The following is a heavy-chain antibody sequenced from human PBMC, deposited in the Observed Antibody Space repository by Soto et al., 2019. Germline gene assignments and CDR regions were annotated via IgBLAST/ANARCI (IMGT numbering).Heavy chain of an antibody. CDR3: AKDSDQLLFDYYYYGMDV. Sequence: GGSLRLSCAASGFTFSSYWMSWVRQAPGKGLEWVAVVSYDGSFKYYADSVKGRFTISRDNSKNTLYLQMNSLRPEDTALYYCAKDSDQLLFDYYYYGMDVWGQGTTVTVSS. V-gene: IGHV3-30*18. D-gene: IGHD2-2*01. CDR1: GFTFSSYW. CDR2: VSYDGSFK. J-gene: IGHJ6*02.